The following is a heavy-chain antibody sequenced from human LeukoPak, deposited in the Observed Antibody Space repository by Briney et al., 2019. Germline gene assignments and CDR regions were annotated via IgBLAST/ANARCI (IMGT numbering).Heavy chain of an antibody. CDR2: INHSGST. CDR1: GYSISSGYY. Sequence: SETLSLTCAVSGYSISSGYYWGWIRQPPGKWLEWIGEINHSGSTNYNPSLKSRVTISVDTSKNQFSLKLSSVTAADTAVYYCARMITFGGVIAHGDYWGQGTLVTVSS. CDR3: ARMITFGGVIAHGDY. J-gene: IGHJ4*02. D-gene: IGHD3-16*02. V-gene: IGHV4-38-2*01.